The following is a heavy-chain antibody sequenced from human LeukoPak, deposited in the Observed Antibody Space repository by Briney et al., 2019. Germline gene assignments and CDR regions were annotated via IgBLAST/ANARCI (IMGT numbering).Heavy chain of an antibody. CDR1: GGSISSYY. J-gene: IGHJ5*02. CDR2: IYTSGST. Sequence: SETLSLTCTVSGGSISSYYWSWIRQPAGKGLEWIGRIYTSGSTNYNPSLKSRVTISLDRSKNQFSLNLNSVTAADTAVYYCARAVGSSESNWFDPWGQGTLATVSS. CDR3: ARAVGSSESNWFDP. V-gene: IGHV4-4*07. D-gene: IGHD1-26*01.